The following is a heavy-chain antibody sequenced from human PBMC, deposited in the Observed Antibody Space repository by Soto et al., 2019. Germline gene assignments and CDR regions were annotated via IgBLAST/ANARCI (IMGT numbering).Heavy chain of an antibody. CDR2: IIPIFGTA. J-gene: IGHJ4*02. V-gene: IGHV1-69*06. CDR1: GGTFSGYA. Sequence: SVKVSCKASGGTFSGYAISWVRQAPGQGLEWMGGIIPIFGTANYAQKFQGRVTITADKSTSTAYMELSSLRSEDAAVYYCARVLYCTNGVCPPVPYFDYWGQGTLVTVST. CDR3: ARVLYCTNGVCPPVPYFDY. D-gene: IGHD2-8*01.